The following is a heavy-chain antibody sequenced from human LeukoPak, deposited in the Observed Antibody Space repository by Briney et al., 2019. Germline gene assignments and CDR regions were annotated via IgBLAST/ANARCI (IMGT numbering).Heavy chain of an antibody. D-gene: IGHD3-9*01. CDR2: ISYDGSNK. V-gene: IGHV3-30*18. CDR1: GFTFSSYG. CDR3: AKGPEGRYFDWLLGMDY. J-gene: IGHJ4*02. Sequence: GRSLRLSCAASGFTFSSYGMHWVRQAPGKGLEWVAVISYDGSNKYYADSVEGRFTISRDNSKNTLYLQMNSLRAEDTAVYYCAKGPEGRYFDWLLGMDYWGQGTLVTVSS.